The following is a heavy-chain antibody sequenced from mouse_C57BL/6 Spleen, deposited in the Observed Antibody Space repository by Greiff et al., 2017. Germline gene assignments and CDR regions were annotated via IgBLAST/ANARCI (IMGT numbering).Heavy chain of an antibody. CDR3: ARIPPTVVALRFYWYFDV. CDR1: GFSLSTFGLG. J-gene: IGHJ1*03. D-gene: IGHD1-1*01. Sequence: QVTLKESGPGILQPSQTLSLTCSFSGFSLSTFGLGVGWIRQPSGKGLEWLAHIWWDDDTYYNPALKSRRTISNDTSKNQVVLKIANVDTADTATYYCARIPPTVVALRFYWYFDVWGTGTTVTVSS. CDR2: IWWDDDT. V-gene: IGHV8-8*01.